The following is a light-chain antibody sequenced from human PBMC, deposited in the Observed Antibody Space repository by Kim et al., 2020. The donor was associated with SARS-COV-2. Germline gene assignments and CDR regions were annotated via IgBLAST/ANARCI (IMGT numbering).Light chain of an antibody. V-gene: IGLV3-21*04. J-gene: IGLJ2*01. CDR1: NIGSQT. CDR2: YDS. Sequence: SYELTQPPSVSVAPGKTATITCGINNIGSQTVHWYQHKPGQAPVLVIHYDSDRPAGITERFSGSFSANLATLHIARVEAGDEADYYCQVWDNSRDHVIFGGGTKLTVL. CDR3: QVWDNSRDHVI.